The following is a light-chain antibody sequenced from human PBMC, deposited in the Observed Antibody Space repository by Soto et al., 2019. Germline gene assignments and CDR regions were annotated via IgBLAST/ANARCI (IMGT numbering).Light chain of an antibody. CDR1: QSISSW. V-gene: IGKV1-5*03. J-gene: IGKJ1*01. Sequence: DIQMTQSPSTLSASVGDRVTITCRASQSISSWLAWYQQKPGKAPKLLIYKASSLESGVPSRFSGSGSGTEFTIAFSFLQPDDFATYYCQQYNSYPRTFGQGTKVEIK. CDR3: QQYNSYPRT. CDR2: KAS.